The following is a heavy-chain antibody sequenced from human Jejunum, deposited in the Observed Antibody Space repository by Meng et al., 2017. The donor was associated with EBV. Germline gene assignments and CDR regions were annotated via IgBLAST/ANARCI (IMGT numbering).Heavy chain of an antibody. V-gene: IGHV6-1*01. J-gene: IGHJ4*02. CDR2: TYYRSKWYN. Sequence: HAPLQHSGHCLVKHSQTLSLPVAIPGDSVSNNTPTWVWIRQSPSRGLEWLGRTYYRSKWYNHYAVSVKSRITVNPDTSKNQFSLQLNSVTPEDTAVYYCARRLQTDGFDWWGQGTLVTVSS. CDR3: ARRLQTDGFDW. D-gene: IGHD5-18*01. CDR1: GDSVSNNTPT.